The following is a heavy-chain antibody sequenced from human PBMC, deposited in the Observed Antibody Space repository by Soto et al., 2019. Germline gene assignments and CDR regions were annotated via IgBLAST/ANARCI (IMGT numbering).Heavy chain of an antibody. Sequence: SETLSLTCTVSGGSISSGGYYWSWIRQHPGKGLEWIGYIYYSGSTYYNPSLKSRVTISVDTSKNQFSLKLSSVTAADTAVYYCARGGWSLAPYYYNHYCMVVPGQAIILTASS. CDR3: ARGGWSLAPYYYNHYCMVV. CDR1: GGSISSGGYY. J-gene: IGHJ6*02. V-gene: IGHV4-31*03. D-gene: IGHD3-3*01. CDR2: IYYSGST.